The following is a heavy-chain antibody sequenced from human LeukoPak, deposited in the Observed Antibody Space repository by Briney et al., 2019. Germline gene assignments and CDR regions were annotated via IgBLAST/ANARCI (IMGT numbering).Heavy chain of an antibody. V-gene: IGHV3-9*01. Sequence: SLGLSCAASGFTFDYYGMDLGRETPGKGLEGVSGISWNSGSIGYADSVKGRFTISRDNAKNSLYLQMNSLRAEDTALYYCAKAKGSSSGYYFDYWGQGTLVTVSS. CDR2: ISWNSGSI. CDR1: GFTFDYYG. CDR3: AKAKGSSSGYYFDY. D-gene: IGHD6-6*01. J-gene: IGHJ4*02.